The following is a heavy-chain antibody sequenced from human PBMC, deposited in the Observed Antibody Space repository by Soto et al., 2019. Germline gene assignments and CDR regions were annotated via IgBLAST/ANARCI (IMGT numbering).Heavy chain of an antibody. CDR2: ISSHSSTL. CDR3: VNDGSGNLYLNWFDP. Sequence: GGSLRLSCAASGFAFSSYSMNWFRQAPGKGLEWISYISSHSSTLYYADSVKGRFTISRDNAGNSLYLQMNSLRDEDTAVYYCVNDGSGNLYLNWFDPWGQGTLVTVSS. CDR1: GFAFSSYS. D-gene: IGHD6-19*01. V-gene: IGHV3-48*02. J-gene: IGHJ5*02.